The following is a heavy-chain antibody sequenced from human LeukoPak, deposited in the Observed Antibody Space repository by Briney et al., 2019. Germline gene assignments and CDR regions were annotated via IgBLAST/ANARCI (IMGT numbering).Heavy chain of an antibody. CDR2: ISTYNGDT. D-gene: IGHD1-26*01. CDR1: GYTFTSYG. J-gene: IGHJ4*02. V-gene: IGHV1-18*01. CDR3: ARYTGSSPGDY. Sequence: RASVKVSCKASGYTFTSYGISWLRQAPGQGLEWMGWISTYNGDTNYAQNLQGRVTMTTDTSTSTAYMDLRSLRSDDTAVYYCARYTGSSPGDYWGQGTLVTVSS.